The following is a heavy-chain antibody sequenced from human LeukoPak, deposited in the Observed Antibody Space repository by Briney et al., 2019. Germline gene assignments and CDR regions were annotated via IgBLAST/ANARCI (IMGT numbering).Heavy chain of an antibody. CDR1: GYTFTGYY. J-gene: IGHJ4*02. V-gene: IGHV1-2*02. Sequence: ASVKVSCKASGYTFTGYYMHWVRQAPGQGLERMGWINPNSGGTNYAQKFQGRVTMTRDTSISTAYMELSSLRSEDTAVYCCATGATGFDYWGQGTLVTVSS. CDR3: ATGATGFDY. CDR2: INPNSGGT.